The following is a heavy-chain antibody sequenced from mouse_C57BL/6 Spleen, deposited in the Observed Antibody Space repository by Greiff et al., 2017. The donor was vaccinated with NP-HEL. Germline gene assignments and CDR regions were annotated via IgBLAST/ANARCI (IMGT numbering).Heavy chain of an antibody. CDR2: INYDGSST. Sequence: EVQLMESEGGLVQPGSSMKLSCTASGFTFSDYYMAWVRQVPEKGLEWVANINYDGSSTYYLDSLKSRFIISRDNAKNILYLQMSSLKSEDTATYYCARVYYGNHWYFDVWGTGTTVTVSS. V-gene: IGHV5-16*01. CDR1: GFTFSDYY. J-gene: IGHJ1*03. CDR3: ARVYYGNHWYFDV. D-gene: IGHD2-1*01.